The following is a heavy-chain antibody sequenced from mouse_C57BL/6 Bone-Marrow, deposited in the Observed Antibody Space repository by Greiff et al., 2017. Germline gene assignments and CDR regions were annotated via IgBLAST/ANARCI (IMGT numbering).Heavy chain of an antibody. CDR3: ARKGYYGPGVYFDY. CDR2: IHPNSGST. V-gene: IGHV1-64*01. J-gene: IGHJ2*01. D-gene: IGHD1-2*01. CDR1: GYTFTSYW. Sequence: QVQLQQPGAELVKPGASVKLSCKASGYTFTSYWMPWVKQRPGQGLEWIGMIHPNSGSTNYNEKFKSTATLTVDKSSSTAYMQLSSLTSEDSAVYYCARKGYYGPGVYFDYWGQGTTLTVSS.